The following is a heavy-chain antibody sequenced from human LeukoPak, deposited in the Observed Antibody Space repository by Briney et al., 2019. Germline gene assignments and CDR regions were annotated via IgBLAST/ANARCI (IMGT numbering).Heavy chain of an antibody. J-gene: IGHJ5*02. CDR2: FDPEDGET. D-gene: IGHD1-7*01. CDR3: ATAPPYNWNYWFDP. CDR1: GYTLTELS. Sequence: ASVKVSCKVSGYTLTELSMHWVRQAPGKGLEWMGGFDPEDGETIYAQKFQGRVTMTEDTSTDTAYMELSSLRSEDTAVYYCATAPPYNWNYWFDPWGQGTLVTVSS. V-gene: IGHV1-24*01.